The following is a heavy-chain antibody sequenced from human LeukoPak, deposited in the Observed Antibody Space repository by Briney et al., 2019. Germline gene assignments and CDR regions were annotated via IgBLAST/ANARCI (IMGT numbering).Heavy chain of an antibody. CDR3: ARVGDGYNQGDFWHPDL. Sequence: SETLSLTCGVSGGSISNTNWWTWVRQPPGKGLEWIGEVNLQGSTNYNPSLKSRVAISVDKSENHISLKLTSVTAADTAVYYCARVGDGYNQGDFWHPDLWGRGTLVTVSS. J-gene: IGHJ2*01. V-gene: IGHV4-4*02. CDR1: GGSISNTNW. D-gene: IGHD5-24*01. CDR2: VNLQGST.